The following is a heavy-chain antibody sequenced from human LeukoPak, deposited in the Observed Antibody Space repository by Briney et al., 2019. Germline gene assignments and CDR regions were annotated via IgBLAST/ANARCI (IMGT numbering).Heavy chain of an antibody. V-gene: IGHV4-59*01. CDR2: IYYSGRT. CDR3: ARILAYCGADRQTLQPNYYYYYGMDV. J-gene: IGHJ6*02. CDR1: GGSISSYY. D-gene: IGHD2-21*02. Sequence: SETLSLTCTVSGGSISSYYWRGLRQPPGKGVEGMGYIYYSGRTNYNHSLKSPVTISVDTSKNLFSLKLSSVTAADTAVYYCARILAYCGADRQTLQPNYYYYYGMDVWGQGTTVTVSS.